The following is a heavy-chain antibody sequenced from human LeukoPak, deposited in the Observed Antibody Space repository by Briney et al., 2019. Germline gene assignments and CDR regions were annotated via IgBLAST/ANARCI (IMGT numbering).Heavy chain of an antibody. J-gene: IGHJ4*02. V-gene: IGHV7-4-1*02. D-gene: IGHD5-12*01. Sequence: ASVKVSCKASGGTFSSYAISWVRQAPGQGLEWMGWINTNTGNPTYAQGFTGRFVFSLDTSVSTAYLQISSLKAEDTAVYYCARDHGLNSGYDLDYWGQGTLVTVSS. CDR1: GGTFSSYA. CDR2: INTNTGNP. CDR3: ARDHGLNSGYDLDY.